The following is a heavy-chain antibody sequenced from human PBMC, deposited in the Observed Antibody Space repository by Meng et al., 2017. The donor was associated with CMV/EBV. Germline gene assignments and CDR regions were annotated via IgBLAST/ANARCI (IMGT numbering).Heavy chain of an antibody. CDR2: IYYSGST. V-gene: IGHV4-59*12. D-gene: IGHD3-10*01. CDR3: ARKAFAYYYGSGNLKTRAFDI. J-gene: IGHJ3*02. CDR1: GGSISSYY. Sequence: GSLRLSCTVSGGSISSYYWSWIRQPPGKGLEWIGYIYYSGSTNYNPSLKSRVTISVDTSKNQFSLKLSSVTAADTAVYYCARKAFAYYYGSGNLKTRAFDIWGQGTMVTVSS.